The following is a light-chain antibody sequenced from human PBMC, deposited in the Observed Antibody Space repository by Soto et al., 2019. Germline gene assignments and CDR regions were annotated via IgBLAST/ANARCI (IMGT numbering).Light chain of an antibody. CDR1: QDIRNY. CDR2: GAS. V-gene: IGKV1-16*01. CDR3: QQYNTYPAT. J-gene: IGKJ4*01. Sequence: DIQMTQSPSSLSASVGDRVTITCRASQDIRNYLAWFQHKPGRAPKSLIYGASNVQSGVPSRFSGSGSGTDFTLTISSLQPEDFATYYCQQYNTYPATFGGGTKVDIK.